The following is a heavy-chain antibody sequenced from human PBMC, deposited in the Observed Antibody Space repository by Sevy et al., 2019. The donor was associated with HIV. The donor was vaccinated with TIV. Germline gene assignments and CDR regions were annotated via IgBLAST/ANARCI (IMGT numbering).Heavy chain of an antibody. CDR1: GYTFTSYG. V-gene: IGHV1-18*01. J-gene: IGHJ4*02. CDR2: ISAYNGNT. Sequence: ASVKVSCKASGYTFTSYGISWVRQAPGQGLEWMGWISAYNGNTNYAQKLQGRVTMTTDTSTSTAYMELRSLGSDETAVYYCGRGGGIVTMVRGVINAVIDYWGQGTLVTVSS. CDR3: GRGGGIVTMVRGVINAVIDY. D-gene: IGHD3-10*01.